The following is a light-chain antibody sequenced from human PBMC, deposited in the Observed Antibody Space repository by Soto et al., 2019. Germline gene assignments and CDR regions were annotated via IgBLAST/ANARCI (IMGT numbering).Light chain of an antibody. J-gene: IGKJ1*01. CDR3: QQSYSTPGT. CDR2: AAS. CDR1: QSISSY. V-gene: IGKV1-39*01. Sequence: DIQMTQSPSSLSASVGDRATITCRASQSISSYLNWYQQKPGKAPKLLIYAASSLPSGVPARFSGSGSGTEFTLTISSLQPEDFATYYCQQSYSTPGTFGQGTKVEIK.